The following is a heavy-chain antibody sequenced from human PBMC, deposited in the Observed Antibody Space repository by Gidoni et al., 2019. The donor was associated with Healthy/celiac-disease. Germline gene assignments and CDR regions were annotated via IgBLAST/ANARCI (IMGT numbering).Heavy chain of an antibody. CDR1: GFTFSSYD. V-gene: IGHV3-13*04. Sequence: EVQLVESGGGLVQPGGSLILSCAASGFTFSSYDMHWVRQATGKGLEWVSVIGTAGDTYYPGSGKGRFTISRENAKNSLYLQMNSLRAGDTAVYYCARVRYSSGWYWDFDYWGQGTLVTVSS. J-gene: IGHJ4*02. CDR2: IGTAGDT. D-gene: IGHD6-19*01. CDR3: ARVRYSSGWYWDFDY.